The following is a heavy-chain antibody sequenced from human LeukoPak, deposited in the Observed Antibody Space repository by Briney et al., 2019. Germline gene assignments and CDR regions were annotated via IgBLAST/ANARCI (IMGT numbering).Heavy chain of an antibody. V-gene: IGHV4-34*01. CDR1: GGSFSGYY. CDR3: AKLGYCSSTSCSPEDY. CDR2: INHSGST. Sequence: SETLSLTCAVYGGSFSGYYWSWIRQPPGKGLEWIGEINHSGSTNYNPPLKSRVTISVDTSKNQFSLKLSSVTAADTAVYYCAKLGYCSSTSCSPEDYWGQGTLVTVSS. J-gene: IGHJ4*02. D-gene: IGHD2-2*03.